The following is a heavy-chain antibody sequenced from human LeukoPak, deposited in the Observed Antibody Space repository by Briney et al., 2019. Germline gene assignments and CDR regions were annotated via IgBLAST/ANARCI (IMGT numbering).Heavy chain of an antibody. D-gene: IGHD6-6*01. CDR1: GFTFSDYY. CDR3: AAAAPGHYYFDY. J-gene: IGHJ4*02. CDR2: ISPSGSSA. Sequence: PGGSLRLSCAASGFTFSDYYMSWIRQAPGKGLGWMSYISPSGSSANYADSMKGRFTISRDNAKNSLYLEVNSLTAEDTAVYYCAAAAPGHYYFDYWGQGTLVSVSS. V-gene: IGHV3-11*03.